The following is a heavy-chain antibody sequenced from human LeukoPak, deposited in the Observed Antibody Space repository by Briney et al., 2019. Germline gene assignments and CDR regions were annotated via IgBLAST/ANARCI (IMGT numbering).Heavy chain of an antibody. D-gene: IGHD6-19*01. CDR2: ISSSSSTI. CDR1: GFTFSSYS. J-gene: IGHJ5*02. Sequence: PGGSLRLSCAASGFTFSSYSMNWVRQAPGKGLEWVSYISSSSSTIYYADSVKGRFTISRDNAKNSLYLQMNSLRAEDTAVYYCARAPRIAVAGTVWFDPWGQGTLVTVSS. CDR3: ARAPRIAVAGTVWFDP. V-gene: IGHV3-48*01.